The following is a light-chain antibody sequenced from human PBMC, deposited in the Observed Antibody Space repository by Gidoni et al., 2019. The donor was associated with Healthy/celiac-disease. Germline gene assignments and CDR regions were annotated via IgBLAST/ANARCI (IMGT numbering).Light chain of an antibody. Sequence: DIQMTQSPSSLSASVGDRVTITCRASQSISSYLNWYQQKPGKAPKLLIYAASSLQSGVPSRFSGSGSGTDFTLTISSLQPEDFAPYYCQQSYSTPTFGQXTKLEIQ. J-gene: IGKJ2*01. CDR3: QQSYSTPT. CDR1: QSISSY. V-gene: IGKV1-39*01. CDR2: AAS.